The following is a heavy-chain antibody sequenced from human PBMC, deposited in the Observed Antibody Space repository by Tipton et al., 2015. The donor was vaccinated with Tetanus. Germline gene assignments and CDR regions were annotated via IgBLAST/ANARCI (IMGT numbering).Heavy chain of an antibody. D-gene: IGHD6-6*01. CDR2: IIPLSGTS. Sequence: QSGPEVKKSGSSMEVSCRASGASLSRNAINWVRQAPGQGLEWMGGIIPLSGTSNYAQKFQGRVTITADTSSSTVYMELTSLTPDDTAIYFCAGEGTYSTSSWVAFYIWGQGTMVTVSS. CDR3: AGEGTYSTSSWVAFYI. CDR1: GASLSRNA. V-gene: IGHV1-69*06. J-gene: IGHJ3*02.